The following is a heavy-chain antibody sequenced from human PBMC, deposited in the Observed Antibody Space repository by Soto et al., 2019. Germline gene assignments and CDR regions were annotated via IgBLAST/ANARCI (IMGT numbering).Heavy chain of an antibody. D-gene: IGHD2-21*01. J-gene: IGHJ6*03. V-gene: IGHV3-30*18. CDR1: GFTFSSYG. Sequence: PGGSLRLSCAASGFTFSSYGMHWVRQAPGKGLEWVAVISYDGSNKYYADSVKGRFTISRDNSKTTLYLQMNRLRAEDTAVYYCAKELDSDYYYMDVWGKGTTVTVSS. CDR2: ISYDGSNK. CDR3: AKELDSDYYYMDV.